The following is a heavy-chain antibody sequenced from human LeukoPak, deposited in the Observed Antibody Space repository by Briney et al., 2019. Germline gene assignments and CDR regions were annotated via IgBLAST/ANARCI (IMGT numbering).Heavy chain of an antibody. CDR2: MNPNSGNT. CDR1: GYTFTSYD. J-gene: IGHJ6*03. CDR3: ARGEMDSYYYYYMEV. V-gene: IGHV1-8*01. D-gene: IGHD2-8*01. Sequence: ATVNVSCKASGYTFTSYDINWVRQATGQGLEWMGWMNPNSGNTGYAQKFQGRVTMTRNTSISTAYMELSSLRSEDTAVYYCARGEMDSYYYYYMEVWGKGTTVTVSS.